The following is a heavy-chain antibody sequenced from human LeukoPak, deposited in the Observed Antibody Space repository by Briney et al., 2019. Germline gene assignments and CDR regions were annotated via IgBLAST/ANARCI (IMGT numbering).Heavy chain of an antibody. CDR2: IIPIFGTA. CDR1: GGTFSSYA. D-gene: IGHD5-18*01. Sequence: SVKVSCKASGGTFSSYAISWVRQAPGQGLEWMGGIIPIFGTANYAQKFQGRATITADESTSTAYMGLSSLRSEDTAVYYCARGGYSYGKGPNWFDPWGQGTLVTVSS. CDR3: ARGGYSYGKGPNWFDP. J-gene: IGHJ5*02. V-gene: IGHV1-69*13.